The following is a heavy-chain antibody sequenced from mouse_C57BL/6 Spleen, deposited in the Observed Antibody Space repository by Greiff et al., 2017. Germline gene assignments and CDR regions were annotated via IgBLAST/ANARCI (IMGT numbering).Heavy chain of an antibody. CDR2: IDPSDSYT. D-gene: IGHD2-2*01. J-gene: IGHJ3*01. CDR1: GYTFTSYW. Sequence: QVQLQQPGAELVQPGASVKLSCKASGYTFTSYWMQWVKQRPGQGLEWIGEIDPSDSYTNYNHKFKGKATLTVDTASSTVYLQLSSLTSEDSAVYCCARSTMVQGWFAYWGQGTLVTVSA. CDR3: ARSTMVQGWFAY. V-gene: IGHV1-50*01.